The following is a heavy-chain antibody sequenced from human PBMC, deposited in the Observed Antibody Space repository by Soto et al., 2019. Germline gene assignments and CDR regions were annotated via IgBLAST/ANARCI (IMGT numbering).Heavy chain of an antibody. CDR2: ISGSGGST. CDR1: GFTFSSYA. Sequence: GGSLRLSCAASGFTFSSYAMSWVRQAPGKGLEWVSAISGSGGSTYYADSVKGRFTISRDNSKNTLYLQMNSLRAEDTAVYYCAKDFTFGGVIVTYYYYGMDVWGQGTTVTVSS. V-gene: IGHV3-23*01. D-gene: IGHD3-16*02. J-gene: IGHJ6*02. CDR3: AKDFTFGGVIVTYYYYGMDV.